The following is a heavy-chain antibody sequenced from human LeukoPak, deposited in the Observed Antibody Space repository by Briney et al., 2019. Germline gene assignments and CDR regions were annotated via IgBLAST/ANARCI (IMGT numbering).Heavy chain of an antibody. CDR1: GGSISSGGYY. V-gene: IGHV4-61*02. Sequence: KPSETLSLTCTVSGGSISSGGYYWSWIRQPAGKGLEWIGRIYTSGSTNYNPSLKSRVTISVDTSKNQFSLKLSSVTAADTAVYYCASSGKGPVEYWGQGTLVTVSS. CDR3: ASSGKGPVEY. CDR2: IYTSGST. D-gene: IGHD1-26*01. J-gene: IGHJ4*02.